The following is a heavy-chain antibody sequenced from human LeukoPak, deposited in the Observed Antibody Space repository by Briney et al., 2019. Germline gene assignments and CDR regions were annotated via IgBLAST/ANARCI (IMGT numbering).Heavy chain of an antibody. CDR3: ARGSGSYPHFDY. V-gene: IGHV3-33*01. J-gene: IGHJ4*02. CDR2: IWYDGSNK. CDR1: GFTFSSYG. D-gene: IGHD1-26*01. Sequence: GGSLRLSCAASGFTFSSYGMHWVRQAPGKGLEWVAVIWYDGSNKYYAGSVKGRFTISRDNSKNTLYLQMNSLRAEDTAVYYCARGSGSYPHFDYGGQGTLVTVSS.